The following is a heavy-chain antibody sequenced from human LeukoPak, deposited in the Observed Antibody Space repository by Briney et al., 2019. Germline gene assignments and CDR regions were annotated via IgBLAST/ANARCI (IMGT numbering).Heavy chain of an antibody. D-gene: IGHD5-12*01. Sequence: SETLSLTCAVYGGSFSGYYWSWIRQPPGKGLEWVGSIFYTGSTYYNPSLKSRVTISADTSKNHFSLKVSSVTAADTAVYYCARPSGYSGYDYGYWGQGTLVSVSS. J-gene: IGHJ4*02. V-gene: IGHV4-34*12. CDR2: IFYTGST. CDR1: GGSFSGYY. CDR3: ARPSGYSGYDYGY.